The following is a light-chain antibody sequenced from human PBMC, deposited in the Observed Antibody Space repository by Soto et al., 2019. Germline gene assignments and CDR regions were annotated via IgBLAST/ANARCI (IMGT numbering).Light chain of an antibody. CDR1: SSNIGSNY. Sequence: QSVLTQPPSASGTPGQRVSISCSGSSSNIGSNYVYWYQQVPGTTPKLLIYKNNQRPSGVPDRFSGSKSGTSASLAIRGLRSEDEADYYCAVWDDSLSGREVFGGGTKLTVL. J-gene: IGLJ2*01. V-gene: IGLV1-47*01. CDR2: KNN. CDR3: AVWDDSLSGREV.